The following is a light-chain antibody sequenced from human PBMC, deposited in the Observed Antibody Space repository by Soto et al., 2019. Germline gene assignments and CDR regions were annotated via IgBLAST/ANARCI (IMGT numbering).Light chain of an antibody. J-gene: IGKJ5*01. CDR2: GAS. CDR1: HSVSSSY. V-gene: IGKV3-20*01. CDR3: QQYASSPPLT. Sequence: EIVLTQSPGTLSLSPGERATLSCRASHSVSSSYLAWYQQKPGQAPRLLIYGASSRATGIPDRFSGSGSGTDFPLTICRLEPDDCAVYYCQQYASSPPLTFGQGTRLEI.